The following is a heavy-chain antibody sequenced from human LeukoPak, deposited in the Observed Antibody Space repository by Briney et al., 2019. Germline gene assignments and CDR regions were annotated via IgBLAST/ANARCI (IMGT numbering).Heavy chain of an antibody. CDR3: ARDSFGAIYYYYGMDV. CDR1: GYTFTSYG. V-gene: IGHV1-18*01. CDR2: ISAYNGNT. D-gene: IGHD3-3*01. J-gene: IGHJ6*02. Sequence: ASVKVSCKASGYTFTSYGISWVRQAPGQGLERMGWISAYNGNTNYAQKLQGRVTMTTDTSTSTAYMELRSLRSDDTAVYYCARDSFGAIYYYYGMDVWGQGTTVTVSS.